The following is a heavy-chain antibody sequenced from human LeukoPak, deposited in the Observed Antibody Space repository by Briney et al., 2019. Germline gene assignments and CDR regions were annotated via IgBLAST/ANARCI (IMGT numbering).Heavy chain of an antibody. CDR1: GGSISSNNW. V-gene: IGHV4-4*02. D-gene: IGHD3-10*01. J-gene: IGHJ3*02. Sequence: SETLSLTCAVSGGSISSNNWWSWVRPPPGKGLEWIGEIFHSGSTNYNPSLKSRVTISVDKSKNQFSLKLNSVTAADTAVYYCARVSGGSGSYGAFDIWGQGTMVTVSS. CDR2: IFHSGST. CDR3: ARVSGGSGSYGAFDI.